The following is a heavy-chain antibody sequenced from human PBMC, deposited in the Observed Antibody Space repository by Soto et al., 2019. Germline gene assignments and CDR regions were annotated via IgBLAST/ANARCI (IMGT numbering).Heavy chain of an antibody. CDR2: IIPISGTA. CDR3: ARTLVNEYQLLWSSGSGVWFDP. V-gene: IGHV1-69*13. D-gene: IGHD2-2*01. J-gene: IGHJ5*02. CDR1: GGTFSSYA. Sequence: SVKVSCKASGGTFSSYAISWVRQAPGQGLEWMGGIIPISGTANYAQKFQGRVTITADESTSTAYMELSSLRSEDTAVYYCARTLVNEYQLLWSSGSGVWFDPWGQGTLVTVSS.